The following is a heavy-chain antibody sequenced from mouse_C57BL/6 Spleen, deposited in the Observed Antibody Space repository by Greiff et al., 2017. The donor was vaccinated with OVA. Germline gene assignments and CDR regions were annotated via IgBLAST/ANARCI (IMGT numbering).Heavy chain of an antibody. J-gene: IGHJ4*01. CDR2: IHPNSGST. CDR3: AREDGNYYYAMDY. V-gene: IGHV1-64*01. D-gene: IGHD2-1*01. CDR1: GYTFTSYW. Sequence: VKLMESGAELVKPGASVKLSCKASGYTFTSYWMHWVKQRPGQGLEWIGMIHPNSGSTNYNEKFKSKATLTVDKSSSTAYMQLSSLTSEDSAVYYCAREDGNYYYAMDYWGQGTSVTVSS.